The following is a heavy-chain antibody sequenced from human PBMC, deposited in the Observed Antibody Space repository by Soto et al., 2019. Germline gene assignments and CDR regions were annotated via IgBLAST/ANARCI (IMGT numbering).Heavy chain of an antibody. Sequence: QVQLQESGPGLVKPSQTLSLTCTVSGGSISSGGYYWSWIRQHPGKGLEWIGYIYYSGSTYYNPSLKSRVTISVDTSKNLFCLKLSSVAAADTAVYYCARARISGPTSGLSDYWGQGTLVTVSS. CDR1: GGSISSGGYY. CDR2: IYYSGST. J-gene: IGHJ4*02. CDR3: ARARISGPTSGLSDY. V-gene: IGHV4-31*03. D-gene: IGHD1-20*01.